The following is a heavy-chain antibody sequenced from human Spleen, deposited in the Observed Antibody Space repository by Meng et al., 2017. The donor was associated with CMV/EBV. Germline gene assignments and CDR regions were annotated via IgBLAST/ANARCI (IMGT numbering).Heavy chain of an antibody. Sequence: TFTNYGISWVRQATGRGLEWIGWISPYDGPNYARNLRGRVTLTTDTSTTTAYMELRSLRSDDTAVYYCARDLEYCGSTSCFEDCFDPWGQGTLVTVSS. D-gene: IGHD2-2*01. CDR2: ISPYDGP. J-gene: IGHJ5*02. V-gene: IGHV1-18*01. CDR1: TFTNYG. CDR3: ARDLEYCGSTSCFEDCFDP.